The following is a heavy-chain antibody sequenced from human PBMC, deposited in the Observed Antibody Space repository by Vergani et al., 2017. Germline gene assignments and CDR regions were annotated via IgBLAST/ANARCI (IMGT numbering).Heavy chain of an antibody. CDR2: IRYNGSDK. J-gene: IGHJ4*02. Sequence: VQVVESGGGLVQPGGSLRLSCAASGFAFSTFGMHWVRHAPGRGLEWVAFIRYNGSDKYYADSVKGRFTISRENSKNTLYLQMTSLRVRDTAVYYCAKESYYYASSGYSWGQGTLVTVSS. V-gene: IGHV3-30*02. D-gene: IGHD3-22*01. CDR3: AKESYYYASSGYS. CDR1: GFAFSTFG.